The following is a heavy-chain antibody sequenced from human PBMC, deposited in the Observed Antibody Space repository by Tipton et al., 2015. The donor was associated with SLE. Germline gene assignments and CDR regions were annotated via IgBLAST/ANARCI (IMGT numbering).Heavy chain of an antibody. V-gene: IGHV4-39*01. CDR1: GGSISSYY. Sequence: LRLSCTVSGGSISSYYWGWIRQPPGKGLEWIGSIYYSGSTYYNPSLKSRVTISVDTSKNQFSLKLSSVTAADTAVYYCARAGLVRDSYWYFDLWGRGTLVTVSS. J-gene: IGHJ2*01. D-gene: IGHD3/OR15-3a*01. CDR2: IYYSGST. CDR3: ARAGLVRDSYWYFDL.